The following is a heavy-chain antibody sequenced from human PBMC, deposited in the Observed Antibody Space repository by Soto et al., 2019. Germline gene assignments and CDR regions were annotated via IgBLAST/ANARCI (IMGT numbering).Heavy chain of an antibody. D-gene: IGHD3-3*01. Sequence: EVQLLESGGGLLQPGGSLRLSCAASGFTFSNYAMSWVRQAPGQGLEWVSAIRGGGDSTYYADSVKGWFTISRDNSRYMLYLQMNSLRAEDTAVYYCAKASNFWSGSFDCWGQGTLVTVSS. CDR2: IRGGGDST. CDR3: AKASNFWSGSFDC. V-gene: IGHV3-23*01. CDR1: GFTFSNYA. J-gene: IGHJ4*02.